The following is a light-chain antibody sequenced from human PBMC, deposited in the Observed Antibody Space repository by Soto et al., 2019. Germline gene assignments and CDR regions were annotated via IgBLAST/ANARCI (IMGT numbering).Light chain of an antibody. Sequence: LTQPHSVSESPGKTVTISCTRSSASIANNYVQWYQQRPGSAPTTVIYENKLRPSGGPGRFSGSTDASSNSASLTIAGLQTEDEADCYGQSYDADFVIFGGGTMLTVL. CDR1: SASIANNY. V-gene: IGLV6-57*04. J-gene: IGLJ2*01. CDR3: QSYDADFVI. CDR2: ENK.